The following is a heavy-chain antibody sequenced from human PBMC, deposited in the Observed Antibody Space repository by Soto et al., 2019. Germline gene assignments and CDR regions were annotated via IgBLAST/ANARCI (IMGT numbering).Heavy chain of an antibody. Sequence: EVKLLESGGGLVQPGGSLKLSCAASGFIFSAYAMSWVRQAPGKGLEWVSTISDTIGATDYADSVKGRFTISRDISRNTLYLGMNNLRAEDTAMYYCAKAQWLLGGDYFGSWGQGALVTVSS. CDR3: AKAQWLLGGDYFGS. J-gene: IGHJ4*02. CDR1: GFIFSAYA. V-gene: IGHV3-23*01. D-gene: IGHD6-19*01. CDR2: ISDTIGAT.